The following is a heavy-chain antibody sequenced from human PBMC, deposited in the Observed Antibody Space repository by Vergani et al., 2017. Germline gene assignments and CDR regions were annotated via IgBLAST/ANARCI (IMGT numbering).Heavy chain of an antibody. CDR1: GFTFDDYA. CDR3: AKDPGLEPAAMGY. D-gene: IGHD2-2*01. Sequence: EVQLVESGGGLVQPGRSLRLSCAASGFTFDDYAMHWVRQAPGKGLEWVSGISWNSGSIGYADSVKGRFTISRDNAKNSLYLQMNSLRAEDTALYYCAKDPGLEPAAMGYWGQGTLVTVSS. V-gene: IGHV3-9*01. CDR2: ISWNSGSI. J-gene: IGHJ4*02.